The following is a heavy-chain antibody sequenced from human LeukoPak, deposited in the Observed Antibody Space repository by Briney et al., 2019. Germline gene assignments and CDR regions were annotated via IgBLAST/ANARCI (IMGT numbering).Heavy chain of an antibody. CDR1: GFSLSTSGVG. D-gene: IGHD5-12*01. Sequence: SGPTLVNPTQTLTLTCTFSGFSLSTSGVGVGWIRQPPGKALEWLALIYWDDDKRYSPSLKSRLTITKDTSKNQVVLTMTNMDPVDTATYYCAHGVFGGYDLYYFDYWGQGTLVTVSS. CDR3: AHGVFGGYDLYYFDY. CDR2: IYWDDDK. V-gene: IGHV2-5*02. J-gene: IGHJ4*02.